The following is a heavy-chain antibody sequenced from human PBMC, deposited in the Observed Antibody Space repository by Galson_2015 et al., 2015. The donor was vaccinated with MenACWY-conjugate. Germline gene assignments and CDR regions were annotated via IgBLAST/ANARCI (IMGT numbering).Heavy chain of an antibody. D-gene: IGHD6-19*01. V-gene: IGHV4-39*01. CDR3: ASRSVAGGDYYYYMDV. J-gene: IGHJ6*03. CDR1: GGSISSSSYY. CDR2: IYYSGST. Sequence: SETLSLTCTVSGGSISSSSYYWGWIRQPPGKGLEWIGSIYYSGSTYYNPSLKSRVTISVDTSKNQFPLKLSSVTAADTAVYYCASRSVAGGDYYYYMDVWGKGTTVTVSS.